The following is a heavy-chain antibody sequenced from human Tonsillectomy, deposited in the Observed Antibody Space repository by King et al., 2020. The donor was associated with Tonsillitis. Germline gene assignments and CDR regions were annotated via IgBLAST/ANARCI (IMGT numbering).Heavy chain of an antibody. D-gene: IGHD3-22*01. CDR2: IYYSGST. Sequence: VQLQESGPGLVKPSQTLSLTCTVSGGSISSGGYYWSWIRQHPGKGLEWMGYIYYSGSTYYNPSLKSRVTISVDTSTNQFSRKLSSVTAADTAGYYCARTAHYYDSSGYSSFYFDYWGQGTLVTVSS. J-gene: IGHJ4*02. CDR1: GGSISSGGYY. V-gene: IGHV4-31*03. CDR3: ARTAHYYDSSGYSSFYFDY.